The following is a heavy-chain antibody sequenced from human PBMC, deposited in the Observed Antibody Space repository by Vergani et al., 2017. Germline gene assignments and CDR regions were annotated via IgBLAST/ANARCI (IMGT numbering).Heavy chain of an antibody. CDR3: ARVAAAVPVDY. Sequence: QVQLVESGGGVVQPGRSLRLSCAASGFTFSSYGMHWVRQAPGKGLVWVAVIWYDGSNKYYADSVKGRLTISRDNSKNTMYLQINSLRAEDTAVYYCARVAAAVPVDYWGQGTLVTVSS. J-gene: IGHJ4*02. V-gene: IGHV3-33*01. D-gene: IGHD6-13*01. CDR2: IWYDGSNK. CDR1: GFTFSSYG.